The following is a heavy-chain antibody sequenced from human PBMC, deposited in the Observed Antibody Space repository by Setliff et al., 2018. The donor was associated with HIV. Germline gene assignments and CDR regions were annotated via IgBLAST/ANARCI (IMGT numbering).Heavy chain of an antibody. V-gene: IGHV1-69*13. CDR1: GGTLRRYG. Sequence: ASVKVSCKAAGGTLRRYGISWVRQAPGQGLEWMGGHIPMFGTANYAQKFQDRVTITADESTSTAYMELSSLRYEDTAFYFCARGRAALNAFDVWGQGTMVTVSS. CDR2: HIPMFGTA. CDR3: ARGRAALNAFDV. J-gene: IGHJ3*01. D-gene: IGHD6-13*01.